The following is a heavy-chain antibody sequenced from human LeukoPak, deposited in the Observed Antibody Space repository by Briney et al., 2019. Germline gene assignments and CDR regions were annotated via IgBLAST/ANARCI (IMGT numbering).Heavy chain of an antibody. V-gene: IGHV1-2*02. CDR3: AKTPYGDYYDS. D-gene: IGHD4-17*01. CDR1: GYSFTGYY. J-gene: IGHJ4*02. CDR2: INPHSGDT. Sequence: ASVKVSCKTSGYSFTGYYMHWVRQAPGQGLEWMGWINPHSGDTVYAQKFQGRLTMTRDTPITTAYMELNSLKSDDTAIYYCAKTPYGDYYDSWGQGTLVTVSS.